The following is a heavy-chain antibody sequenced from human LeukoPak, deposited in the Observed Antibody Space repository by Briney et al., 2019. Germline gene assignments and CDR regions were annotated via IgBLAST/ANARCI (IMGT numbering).Heavy chain of an antibody. Sequence: PGGSLRLSCAASGFTFSSYGMHCVRQAPGKGLEYVSAISSNWGSTYYANSVKGRFNISRDNSKNTLYLQMGSLRAEDMAVYYCAREDSSASWGAFYIWGQGTMVTVSS. CDR2: ISSNWGST. J-gene: IGHJ3*02. CDR3: AREDSSASWGAFYI. D-gene: IGHD6-25*01. V-gene: IGHV3-64*01. CDR1: GFTFSSYG.